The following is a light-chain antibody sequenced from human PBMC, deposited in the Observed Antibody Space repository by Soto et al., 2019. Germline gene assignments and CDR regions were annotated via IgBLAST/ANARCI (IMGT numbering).Light chain of an antibody. CDR2: RNN. J-gene: IGLJ3*02. CDR1: SSNIGSNY. CDR3: AAWDDSLCGVV. V-gene: IGLV1-47*01. Sequence: QSVLTQPPSASGTPGQRFTISCSGSSSNIGSNYVYWYQQRPGTAPKLLIYRNNPRTSGVPDRFSGSKSGTSASLAISGLRSEDEADYYWAAWDDSLCGVVFGGGTKLTVL.